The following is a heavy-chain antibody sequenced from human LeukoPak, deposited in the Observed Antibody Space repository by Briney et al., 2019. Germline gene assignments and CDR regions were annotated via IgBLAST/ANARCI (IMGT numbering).Heavy chain of an antibody. V-gene: IGHV4-39*07. CDR2: IYYSGST. J-gene: IGHJ4*02. CDR1: GGSISSSSYY. CDR3: ARDRAGDGYIDY. D-gene: IGHD5-24*01. Sequence: SETLSLTCTVSGGSISSSSYYWGWIRQPPGKGLEWIGSIYYSGSTNYNPSLKSRVTISVDTSKNQFSLKLSSVTAADTAVYYCARDRAGDGYIDYWGQGTLVTVSS.